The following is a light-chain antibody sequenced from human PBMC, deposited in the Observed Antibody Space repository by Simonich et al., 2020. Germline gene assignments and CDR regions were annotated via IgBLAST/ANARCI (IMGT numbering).Light chain of an antibody. CDR2: EGS. J-gene: IGLJ3*02. Sequence: QSALTQPASVSGSPGQSITISCTGTRSDVGSYNLVSWYQQHPGKAPKPMLYEGSKRPSGVSNRFSGSKSGNTASLTISGLQAEDEADYYCCSYTSSSTWVFGGGTKLTVL. V-gene: IGLV2-14*02. CDR3: CSYTSSSTWV. CDR1: RSDVGSYNL.